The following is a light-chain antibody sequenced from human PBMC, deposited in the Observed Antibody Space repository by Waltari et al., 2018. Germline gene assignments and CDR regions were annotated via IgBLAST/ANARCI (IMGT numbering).Light chain of an antibody. CDR2: KDN. J-gene: IGLJ1*01. V-gene: IGLV3-25*03. CDR3: QSADSSGAYKV. Sequence: SYELTQPPSVSVSPGQTATITCSGDALPGQSAYCYPQKPGQAPLLVIYKDNQRPSGIPERFSGSTSGTIVTLTISGVQAEDEADYYCQSADSSGAYKVFGTGTKVSVL. CDR1: ALPGQS.